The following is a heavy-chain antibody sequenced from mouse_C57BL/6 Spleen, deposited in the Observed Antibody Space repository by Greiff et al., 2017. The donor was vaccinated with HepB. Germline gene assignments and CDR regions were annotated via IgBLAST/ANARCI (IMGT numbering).Heavy chain of an antibody. Sequence: VQLQQSGTELVKPGASVKLSCKASGYTFTSYWMHWVKQRPGQGLEWIGNINPSTGGTNYNEKFKSKATLTVDISSSTAYMQLSSLTSEDSAVYYCSRENFYGSSYWLAYWGQGTLVTVSA. CDR3: SRENFYGSSYWLAY. D-gene: IGHD1-1*01. CDR1: GYTFTSYW. J-gene: IGHJ3*01. CDR2: INPSTGGT. V-gene: IGHV1-53*01.